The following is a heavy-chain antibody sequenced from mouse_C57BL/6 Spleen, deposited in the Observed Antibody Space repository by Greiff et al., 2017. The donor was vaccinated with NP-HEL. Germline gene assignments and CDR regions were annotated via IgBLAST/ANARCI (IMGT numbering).Heavy chain of an antibody. V-gene: IGHV1-82*01. J-gene: IGHJ1*03. CDR1: GYAFSSSW. D-gene: IGHD1-1*01. CDR3: ARTRYYYGSSYGYCDV. CDR2: IYPGDGDT. Sequence: VQLQQSGPELVKPGASVKISCKASGYAFSSSWMNWVKQRPGKGLEWIGRIYPGDGDTNYNGKFKGKATLTADKSSSTAYMQLSSLTSEDSAVYFCARTRYYYGSSYGYCDVWGTGTTVTVSS.